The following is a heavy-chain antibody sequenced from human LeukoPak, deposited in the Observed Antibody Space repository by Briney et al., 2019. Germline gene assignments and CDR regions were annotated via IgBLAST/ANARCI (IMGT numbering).Heavy chain of an antibody. CDR3: ARLGGSYYHISGDSY. J-gene: IGHJ4*02. V-gene: IGHV4-30-2*01. Sequence: PSQTLSLTCTVSGGSISSGGYYWSWIRQPPGKGLEWIGYIYHSGSTYYNPSLESRVTISLDTSKNQFSLKLSSVTAADTAVYYCARLGGSYYHISGDSYWGQGTLVTVSS. D-gene: IGHD3-22*01. CDR2: IYHSGST. CDR1: GGSISSGGYY.